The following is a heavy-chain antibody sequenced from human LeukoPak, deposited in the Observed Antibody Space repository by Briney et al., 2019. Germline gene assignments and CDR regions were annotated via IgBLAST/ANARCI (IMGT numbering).Heavy chain of an antibody. D-gene: IGHD6-13*01. CDR2: IISSSSYI. CDR3: ARFIAAAGTDY. J-gene: IGHJ4*02. V-gene: IGHV3-21*01. CDR1: GFTFSSYS. Sequence: PGGSLRLSCAASGFTFSSYSMNWVRQAPGKGLEGVSSIISSSSYIYYADSVKGRFTLSRDNAKNSLYLQMNSLRAEDTAVYYCARFIAAAGTDYWGQGTLVTVSS.